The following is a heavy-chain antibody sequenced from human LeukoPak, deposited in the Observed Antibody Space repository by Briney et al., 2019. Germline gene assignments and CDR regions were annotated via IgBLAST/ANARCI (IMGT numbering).Heavy chain of an antibody. Sequence: GGSLRLSCAASGFTFSSYPMHWVRQAPGKGLEWVSGIRGGGDSTVYADSVKGRFTISRDNSKNTLYLQMNGLRADDTAVYYCAKDRSVLSGTYYDFGQWGQGTLVTVSS. CDR2: IRGGGDST. CDR3: AKDRSVLSGTYYDFGQ. CDR1: GFTFSSYP. V-gene: IGHV3-23*01. D-gene: IGHD1-26*01. J-gene: IGHJ4*02.